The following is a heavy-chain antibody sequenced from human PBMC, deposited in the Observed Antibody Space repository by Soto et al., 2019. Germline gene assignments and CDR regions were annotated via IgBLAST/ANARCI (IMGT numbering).Heavy chain of an antibody. Sequence: SETLSLTCAVYGGSFSGYYWSWIRQPPGKGLEWIGEINHSGSTNYNPSLKSRVTISADTSKNQFSLKLSSVTAADTAVYYCARTCGGDCYNFDYWGQGTLVTVSS. V-gene: IGHV4-34*01. CDR2: INHSGST. D-gene: IGHD2-21*02. J-gene: IGHJ4*02. CDR1: GGSFSGYY. CDR3: ARTCGGDCYNFDY.